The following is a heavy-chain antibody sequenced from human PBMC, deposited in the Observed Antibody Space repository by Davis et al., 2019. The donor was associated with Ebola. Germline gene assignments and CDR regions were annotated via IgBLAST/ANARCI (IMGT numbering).Heavy chain of an antibody. Sequence: SVKVSCKASGGTFSSYAISWVRQAPGQGLEWMGGIIPIFGTANYAQKFQGRVTITADESTSTAYMELSSLRSEDTAVYYCARAPLRGVQGVIHYYGMDVWGQGTTVTVSS. D-gene: IGHD3-10*01. J-gene: IGHJ6*02. CDR2: IIPIFGTA. CDR3: ARAPLRGVQGVIHYYGMDV. V-gene: IGHV1-69*13. CDR1: GGTFSSYA.